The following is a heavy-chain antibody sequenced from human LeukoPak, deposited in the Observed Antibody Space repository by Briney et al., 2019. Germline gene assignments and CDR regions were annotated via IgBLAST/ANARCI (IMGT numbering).Heavy chain of an antibody. V-gene: IGHV3-11*04. CDR1: GFTFSDYY. CDR3: ARCPSPDYDFWSGYDHDAFDI. J-gene: IGHJ3*02. D-gene: IGHD3-3*01. Sequence: GGSLRLSCAASGFTFSDYYMRWIRQAPGKGLEWVSYISSSGSTIYYADSVKGRFTISRDNAKNSLYLQMNSLRAEDTAVYYCARCPSPDYDFWSGYDHDAFDIWGQGTMVTVSS. CDR2: ISSSGSTI.